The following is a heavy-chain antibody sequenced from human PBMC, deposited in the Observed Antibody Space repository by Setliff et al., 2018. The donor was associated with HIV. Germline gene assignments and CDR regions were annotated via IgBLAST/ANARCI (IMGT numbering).Heavy chain of an antibody. Sequence: GSLRLSCAASGLTFSNYWMHWVRQAPGKGLEWVSRINWNGGSTGYADSVKGRFSISRDNAKRSLYLQMNSLRPEDTAVYYCAKVPPDRSGYSIFDYWGQGSLVTVSS. D-gene: IGHD3-22*01. V-gene: IGHV3-20*04. CDR2: INWNGGST. CDR3: AKVPPDRSGYSIFDY. CDR1: GLTFSNYW. J-gene: IGHJ4*02.